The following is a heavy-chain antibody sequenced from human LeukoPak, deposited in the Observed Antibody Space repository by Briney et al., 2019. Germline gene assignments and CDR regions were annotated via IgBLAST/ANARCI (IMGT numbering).Heavy chain of an antibody. CDR3: ARAARNSGYDY. Sequence: SETLSLTCTVSGGSISSYYWSWIRQPPGPGREWIGYIYYSGSTNYNPSLKSRVTISVDTSKNQSSLKLSSATAADTAVYYCARAARNSGYDYWGQGTLVTVSS. J-gene: IGHJ4*02. V-gene: IGHV4-59*01. D-gene: IGHD1-14*01. CDR2: IYYSGST. CDR1: GGSISSYY.